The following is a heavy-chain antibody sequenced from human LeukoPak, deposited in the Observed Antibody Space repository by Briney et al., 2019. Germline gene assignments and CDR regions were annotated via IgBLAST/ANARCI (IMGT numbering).Heavy chain of an antibody. D-gene: IGHD6-13*01. CDR3: PRDLIAAGGTLGY. J-gene: IGHJ4*02. CDR2: INHSGST. Sequence: SETLSLTCAVYRRSFCGYYWSCIRQPPGKGLEWIGEINHSGSTNYNPSLKSQVTISVDTTKNQFSLKLSPVTAETAAEYYCPRDLIAAGGTLGYWGQGTLVTVSS. CDR1: RRSFCGYY. V-gene: IGHV4-34*01.